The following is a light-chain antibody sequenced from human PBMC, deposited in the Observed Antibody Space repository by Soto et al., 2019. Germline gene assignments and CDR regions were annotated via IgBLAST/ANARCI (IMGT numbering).Light chain of an antibody. J-gene: IGKJ1*01. CDR1: QSIGRW. CDR3: QHYNTYSST. CDR2: DAS. Sequence: DIPITPSPSTLSASVGDRVTITCRASQSIGRWLAWYQQKPGKAPNLLIYDASSLEGGVPSRFSGSGSGTEFTLTISSLQPDDFATYYCQHYNTYSSTFGQGTKVDIK. V-gene: IGKV1-5*01.